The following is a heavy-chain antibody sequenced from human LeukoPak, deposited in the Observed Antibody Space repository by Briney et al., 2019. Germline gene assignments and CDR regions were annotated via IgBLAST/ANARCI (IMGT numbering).Heavy chain of an antibody. J-gene: IGHJ4*02. CDR3: ARHGLWLLLALDY. CDR1: GGSISSYY. V-gene: IGHV4-59*08. Sequence: PSETLSLTCTVSGGSISSYYWSWIRQPPGKGLEWIGYIYYSGSTNYNPSLKSRVTISVDTSKNQFSLKLSSVTAADTAVYYCARHGLWLLLALDYWGQGTLVTVSS. CDR2: IYYSGST. D-gene: IGHD3-22*01.